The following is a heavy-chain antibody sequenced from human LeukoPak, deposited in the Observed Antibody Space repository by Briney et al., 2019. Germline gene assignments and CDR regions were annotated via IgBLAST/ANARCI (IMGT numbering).Heavy chain of an antibody. CDR1: GYTFTGYY. CDR3: ARDGDSYGYDY. V-gene: IGHV1-69*05. CDR2: IIPIFGTA. J-gene: IGHJ4*02. Sequence: SVKVSCKAAGYTFTGYYMFWVRQAPGQGLEWMGGIIPIFGTANYAQKFQGRVTITTDESTSTAYMELSSLRSEDTAVYYCARDGDSYGYDYWGQGTLVTVSS. D-gene: IGHD5-18*01.